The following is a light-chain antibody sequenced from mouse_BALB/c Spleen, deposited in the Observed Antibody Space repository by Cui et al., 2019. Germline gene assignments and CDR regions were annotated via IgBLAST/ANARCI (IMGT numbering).Light chain of an antibody. Sequence: NIVMTQSPKSMSMSVGERVTLSCKASENVGTYVSWYQQKPEQSPKLLIYGASNRYTGVPDRFTGSGSATDFTLNISSVQAEDLADYHCGQSYSYPTFGGGTKLEIK. CDR2: GAS. J-gene: IGKJ2*01. V-gene: IGKV6-20*01. CDR3: GQSYSYPT. CDR1: ENVGTY.